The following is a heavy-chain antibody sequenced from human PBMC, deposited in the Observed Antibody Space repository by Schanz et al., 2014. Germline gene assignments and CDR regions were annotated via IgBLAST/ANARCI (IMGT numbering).Heavy chain of an antibody. CDR3: AKELNRRGGQTNFYYYYGMDV. Sequence: QVPLVASGGGVVQPGRSLRLSCAASGFNFSNYDIHWVRQAPGKGLEWVALIYYNGTNKYYADSVKGRFTISRDNSQNTLYLQMNTLRTEDTAVYYCAKELNRRGGQTNFYYYYGMDVWGQGTTVTVSS. J-gene: IGHJ6*02. V-gene: IGHV3-30*18. D-gene: IGHD5-12*01. CDR1: GFNFSNYD. CDR2: IYYNGTNK.